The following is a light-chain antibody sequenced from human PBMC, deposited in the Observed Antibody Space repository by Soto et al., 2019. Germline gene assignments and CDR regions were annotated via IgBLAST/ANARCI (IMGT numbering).Light chain of an antibody. CDR3: AAWDDSLNGWV. CDR1: SSNIGSNP. V-gene: IGLV1-44*01. Sequence: QAVLTQPPSASGTPGQRVTISCTGTSSNIGSNPVNWYQQLPGTAPKALIYSNNQRPSGVPDRFSGSKSGTSASLAISGLQSEDEADYHCAAWDDSLNGWVFGGGTQLTVL. J-gene: IGLJ3*02. CDR2: SNN.